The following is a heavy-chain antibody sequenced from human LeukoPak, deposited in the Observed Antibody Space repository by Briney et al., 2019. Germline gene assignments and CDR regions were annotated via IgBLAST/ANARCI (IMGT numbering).Heavy chain of an antibody. V-gene: IGHV1-18*01. CDR1: GYTFTSYG. D-gene: IGHD1-26*01. CDR3: ASDFPTEYALVGATMDNAFDI. CDR2: ISAYNGNT. Sequence: ASVKVSCKASGYTFTSYGISWVRQAPGQGLEWMGWISAYNGNTNYAQKLQGRATMTTDTSTSTAYMELRSLRSDDTAVYYCASDFPTEYALVGATMDNAFDIWGQGTMVTVSS. J-gene: IGHJ3*02.